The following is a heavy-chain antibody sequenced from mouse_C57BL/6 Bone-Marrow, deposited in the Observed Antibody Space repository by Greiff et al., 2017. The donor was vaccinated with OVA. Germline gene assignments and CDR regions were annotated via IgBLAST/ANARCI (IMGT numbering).Heavy chain of an antibody. CDR1: GYTFTSYG. D-gene: IGHD1-1*01. V-gene: IGHV1-81*01. Sequence: VKLVESGAELARPGASVKLSCKASGYTFTSYGISWVKQRTGQGLEWIGEIYPRSGNTYYNEKFKGKATLTADKSSSTAYMELRSLTSEDSAVYFCARRDYYGSSYWFAYWGQGTLVTVSA. J-gene: IGHJ3*01. CDR2: IYPRSGNT. CDR3: ARRDYYGSSYWFAY.